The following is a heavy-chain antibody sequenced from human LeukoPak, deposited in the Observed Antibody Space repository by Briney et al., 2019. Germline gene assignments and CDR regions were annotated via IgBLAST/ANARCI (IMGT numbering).Heavy chain of an antibody. CDR1: GGSISSGGYY. CDR3: ARASGSYSKPFDY. Sequence: SETLSLTCTVSGGSISSGGYYWSWTRQPPGKGLEWLGYIYHSGSTYYNPSLKSRVTISVDRSKNQFSLKLSSVTAADTAVYYCARASGSYSKPFDYWGQGTLVTVSS. D-gene: IGHD1-26*01. CDR2: IYHSGST. J-gene: IGHJ4*02. V-gene: IGHV4-30-2*01.